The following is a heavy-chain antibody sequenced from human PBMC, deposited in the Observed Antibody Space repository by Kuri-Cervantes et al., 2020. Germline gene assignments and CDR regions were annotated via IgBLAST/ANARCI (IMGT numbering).Heavy chain of an antibody. D-gene: IGHD1-14*01. CDR1: GFTFDDYS. J-gene: IGHJ4*02. Sequence: SLKISCAASGFTFDDYSMHWVRQAPGKGLEWVSGIRWNSGSIGYADSVKGRFTISRDNAKNSLHLQLNSLRAEDTAVYYDATDSINQVFDNWGQGTLVTVSS. V-gene: IGHV3-9*01. CDR3: ATDSINQVFDN. CDR2: IRWNSGSI.